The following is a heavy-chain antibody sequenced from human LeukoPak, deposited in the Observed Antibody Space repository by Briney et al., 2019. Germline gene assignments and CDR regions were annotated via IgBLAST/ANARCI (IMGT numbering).Heavy chain of an antibody. D-gene: IGHD2-15*01. CDR3: ARASDSLSFDY. V-gene: IGHV4-34*01. CDR1: GGSFSGYY. CDR2: INHSGST. J-gene: IGHJ4*02. Sequence: SETLSLTCAVYGGSFSGYYWSWIRQPPGEGLEWIGEINHSGSTNYNPSLKSRVTISVDTSKNQFSLKLSSVTAADTAVYYCARASDSLSFDYWGQGTLVTVSS.